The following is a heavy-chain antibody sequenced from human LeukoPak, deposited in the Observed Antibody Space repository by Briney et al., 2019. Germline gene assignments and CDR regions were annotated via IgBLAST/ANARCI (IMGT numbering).Heavy chain of an antibody. CDR2: ISAYNGNT. D-gene: IGHD3-10*01. CDR3: ARALNSITMVRGVMGAVMLPDY. Sequence: ASVKVSCKASGYTFTSYGISWVRQAPGQGLEWMGWISAYNGNTNYAQKLQGRVTMTTDTSTSTAYMELRSLRSDDTAVYYCARALNSITMVRGVMGAVMLPDYWGQGTLVTVSS. J-gene: IGHJ4*02. CDR1: GYTFTSYG. V-gene: IGHV1-18*01.